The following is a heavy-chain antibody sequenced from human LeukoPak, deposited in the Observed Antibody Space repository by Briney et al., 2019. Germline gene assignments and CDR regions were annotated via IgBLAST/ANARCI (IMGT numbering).Heavy chain of an antibody. CDR3: ARNRYYSSPRPFDY. CDR1: GGSISSYY. J-gene: IGHJ4*02. Sequence: SETLSLTCTVSGGSISSYYWSWIRQPPGKGLEWIGYIYYSGSTKYNPSLKSRVTISVDTSKNQFSLKLSSVTATDTAVYYCARNRYYSSPRPFDYWGQGTLVTVSS. D-gene: IGHD3-22*01. CDR2: IYYSGST. V-gene: IGHV4-59*12.